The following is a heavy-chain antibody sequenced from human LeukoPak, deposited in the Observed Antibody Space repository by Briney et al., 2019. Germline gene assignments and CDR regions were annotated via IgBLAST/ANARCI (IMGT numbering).Heavy chain of an antibody. CDR3: ARGRDAFDI. V-gene: IGHV5-51*01. J-gene: IGHJ3*02. CDR1: GYDFSGDW. Sequence: GESLKISCKGSGYDFSGDWIGWVRQMPGKGLELMGIIHPGDSDTRYSPSFQGQVTISADKSISTAYLQWSSLKASDTAMYYCARGRDAFDIWGQGTMVTVSS. CDR2: IHPGDSDT.